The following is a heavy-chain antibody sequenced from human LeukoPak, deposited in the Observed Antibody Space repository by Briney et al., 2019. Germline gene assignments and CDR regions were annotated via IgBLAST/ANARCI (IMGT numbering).Heavy chain of an antibody. J-gene: IGHJ4*01. CDR1: GFNFSNYW. CDR2: IKQDGSEK. CDR3: ARDGGHSTDFDY. D-gene: IGHD2/OR15-2a*01. Sequence: PGGSLRLSCGASGFNFSNYWLSWVRQSPGKGLEWVANIKQDGSEKYYVNSVKGRFTISRDNAKNSLYLQMNSLRAEDTALYYCARDGGHSTDFDYWGHGTLVTVSS. V-gene: IGHV3-7*01.